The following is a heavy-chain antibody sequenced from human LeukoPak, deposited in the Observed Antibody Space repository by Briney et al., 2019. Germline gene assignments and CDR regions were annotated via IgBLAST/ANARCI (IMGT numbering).Heavy chain of an antibody. J-gene: IGHJ5*02. CDR1: GGSFSGYY. Sequence: SETLSLTCAVYGGSFSGYYWSWIRQPPGKGLEWIGEINHSGSTNYNPSLKSRVTISVDTSKNQFSLKLSSVTAADTAVYYCARAGGSGHYDFWSGYHTNWFDPWGQGTLVTVSS. V-gene: IGHV4-34*01. D-gene: IGHD3-3*01. CDR3: ARAGGSGHYDFWSGYHTNWFDP. CDR2: INHSGST.